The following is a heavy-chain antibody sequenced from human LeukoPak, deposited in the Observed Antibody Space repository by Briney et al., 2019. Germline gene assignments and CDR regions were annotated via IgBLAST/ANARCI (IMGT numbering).Heavy chain of an antibody. CDR1: GFTFSSYG. Sequence: GGSLRLSCTASGFTFSSYGMNWVRQAPGKGLEWLSYISTSSSTIYYADSVKGRFTISRDNAKNSLYLQMNSLRAEDSALYYCARASAVAGTRDYWGQGTLVTVSS. CDR3: ARASAVAGTRDY. V-gene: IGHV3-48*01. J-gene: IGHJ4*02. D-gene: IGHD6-19*01. CDR2: ISTSSSTI.